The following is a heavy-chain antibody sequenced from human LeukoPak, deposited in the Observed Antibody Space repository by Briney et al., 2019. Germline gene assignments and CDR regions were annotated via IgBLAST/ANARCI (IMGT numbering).Heavy chain of an antibody. J-gene: IGHJ4*02. Sequence: GGSLRLSCVVSGFTFSNYWMDWVRQAPGKGLEWVAFIKQDGSETAYVDSVKGRFTISRDNAKNALYLQMNSLRAEDTAVYFCARDYLYAFDYWGQGTLVTVSS. V-gene: IGHV3-7*01. CDR2: IKQDGSET. CDR1: GFTFSNYW. D-gene: IGHD2-2*01. CDR3: ARDYLYAFDY.